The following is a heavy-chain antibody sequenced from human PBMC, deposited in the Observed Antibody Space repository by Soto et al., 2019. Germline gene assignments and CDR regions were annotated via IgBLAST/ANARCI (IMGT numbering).Heavy chain of an antibody. CDR1: GGSISSSNW. CDR3: AQNSGPIDY. D-gene: IGHD6-13*01. CDR2: IYHTGNT. Sequence: QVQLQESGPGLVKPSETLSLTCAVSGGSISSSNWWSWVRQPPGKGREWIGEIYHTGNTNYNPSFKSRVTISLDKAKSQFSLRLSSVTAADTAVYYCAQNSGPIDYWGQGTLDAVSS. J-gene: IGHJ4*02. V-gene: IGHV4-4*02.